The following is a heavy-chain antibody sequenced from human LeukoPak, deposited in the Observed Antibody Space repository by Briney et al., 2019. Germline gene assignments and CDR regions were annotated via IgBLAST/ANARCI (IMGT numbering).Heavy chain of an antibody. D-gene: IGHD1-26*01. V-gene: IGHV4-34*01. CDR2: INHSGST. Sequence: SETLSLTCAVYGGSFSGYYWSWIRQPPGKGLEWVGEINHSGSTNYNPSLKSRVTISVDTSKNQFSLRLTSVTAADAAVYYCARVPKGATDNYFDCCGQGTLVTVSS. CDR3: ARVPKGATDNYFDC. J-gene: IGHJ4*02. CDR1: GGSFSGYY.